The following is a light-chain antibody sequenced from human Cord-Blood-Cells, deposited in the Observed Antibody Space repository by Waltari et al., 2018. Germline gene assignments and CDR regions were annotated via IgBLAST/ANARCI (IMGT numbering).Light chain of an antibody. CDR1: SPDAGGYTY. V-gene: IGLV2-14*03. Sequence: HSALTHPASVPGSPGQSITTPCTGTSPDAGGYTYITGYHQHPGKAPTLMIYDVSNRPSGVSNRFSGSKSGTTASLTISGLQAEDEADYYCSSYTSSSTNYVFGTGTKVTVL. CDR2: DVS. J-gene: IGLJ1*01. CDR3: SSYTSSSTNYV.